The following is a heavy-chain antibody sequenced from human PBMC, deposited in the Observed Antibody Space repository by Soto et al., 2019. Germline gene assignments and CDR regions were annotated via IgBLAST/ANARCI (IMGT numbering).Heavy chain of an antibody. Sequence: QVQLQESGPGLVKPSGTLSLTCAVSGGSISSSNWCSWVRQPPPKGLGWVGDIYHRGSTNYNPARKSRVTISVDQSKTQFSRKRSSVTAADTAVYYCARSLHSGLGGWAPLDCWGQGTLVTVSS. CDR3: ARSLHSGLGGWAPLDC. V-gene: IGHV4-4*02. CDR2: IYHRGST. CDR1: GGSISSSNW. D-gene: IGHD6-19*01. J-gene: IGHJ4*02.